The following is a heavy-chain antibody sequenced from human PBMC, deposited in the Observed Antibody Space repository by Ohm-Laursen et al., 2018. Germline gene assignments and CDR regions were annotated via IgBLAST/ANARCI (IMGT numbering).Heavy chain of an antibody. Sequence: ASVKVSCKASGYTFTGYYMHWARQAPGQGLEWMGWINPNSGGTNYAQKLQGRVTMTRDTSISTAYMELSRLRSDDTAVYYCARERKGVRGDHYYGMDVWGQGATVTVSS. D-gene: IGHD3-10*01. J-gene: IGHJ6*02. CDR3: ARERKGVRGDHYYGMDV. V-gene: IGHV1-2*02. CDR1: GYTFTGYY. CDR2: INPNSGGT.